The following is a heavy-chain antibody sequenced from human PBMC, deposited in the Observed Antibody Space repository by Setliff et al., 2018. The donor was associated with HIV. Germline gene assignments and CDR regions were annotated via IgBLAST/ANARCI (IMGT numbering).Heavy chain of an antibody. J-gene: IGHJ4*01. CDR1: GGSISSSSYY. D-gene: IGHD4-4*01. CDR2: IYYSGST. CDR3: ARTEDYSFGDAPFDY. Sequence: SETLSLTCTVSGGSISSSSYYWGWIRQPPGKGLEWIGSIYYSGSTNYNPSLKSRVTISVDTSKNQFSLKLSSVTAADTAVYYCARTEDYSFGDAPFDYWGHGTLGTVS. V-gene: IGHV4-39*07.